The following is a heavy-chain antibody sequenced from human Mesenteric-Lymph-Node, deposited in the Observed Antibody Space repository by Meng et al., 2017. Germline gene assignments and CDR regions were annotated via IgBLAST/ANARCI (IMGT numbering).Heavy chain of an antibody. D-gene: IGHD5-12*01. CDR3: ARGPIVATIRNWFDP. CDR2: INPNSGGT. CDR1: GYTFTSCE. J-gene: IGHJ5*02. V-gene: IGHV1-2*06. Sequence: VEVVQAGAEVKKPGASVKVSCKPSGYTFTSCEIKWVRQAPGQGLEWMGRINPNSGGTNYAQKFQGRVTMTRDTSISTAYMELSRLRSDDTAVYYCARGPIVATIRNWFDPWGQGTLVTVSS.